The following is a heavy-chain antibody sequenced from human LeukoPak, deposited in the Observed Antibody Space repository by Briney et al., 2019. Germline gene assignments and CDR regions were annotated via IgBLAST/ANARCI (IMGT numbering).Heavy chain of an antibody. D-gene: IGHD2-15*01. J-gene: IGHJ4*02. CDR1: GGSISSYY. Sequence: SETLSLTCTVSGGSISSYYWSWIRQPAGKGLEWIGRIYTSGSTNYNPSLKSRITISVDTSKNQFSLKLSSVTAADTAVYYCARNSCPSGSCYDNRGYFDYWGQGTLVTVSS. V-gene: IGHV4-4*07. CDR2: IYTSGST. CDR3: ARNSCPSGSCYDNRGYFDY.